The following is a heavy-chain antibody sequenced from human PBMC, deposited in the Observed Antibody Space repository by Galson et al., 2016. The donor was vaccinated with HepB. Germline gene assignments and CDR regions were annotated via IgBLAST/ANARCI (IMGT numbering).Heavy chain of an antibody. J-gene: IGHJ4*02. D-gene: IGHD6-19*01. CDR2: VSPNGNTK. V-gene: IGHV3-48*02. Sequence: SLRLSCAASGFIFSNYNMNWVRQAPGKGMEWVSYVSPNGNTKYYADSVKGRFSISKDNAKNSLSLQMTSLRDDDTAVYYCARGLPFHSSGWCFDSWGQGTLVTVSS. CDR3: ARGLPFHSSGWCFDS. CDR1: GFIFSNYN.